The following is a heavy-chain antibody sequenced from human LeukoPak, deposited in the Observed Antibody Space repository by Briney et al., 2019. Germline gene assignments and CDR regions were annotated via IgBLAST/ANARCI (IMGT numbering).Heavy chain of an antibody. CDR2: ISGSGGST. V-gene: IGHV3-23*01. J-gene: IGHJ4*02. D-gene: IGHD3-22*01. Sequence: TGGSLRLSCAASGFTFSSYAMSWVRQAPGKGLEWVSAISGSGGSTYYADSVKGRSTISRDNSKNTLYLQMNSLRAEDTAVYYCAKDFDSSGSLFDYWGQGTLVTVSS. CDR1: GFTFSSYA. CDR3: AKDFDSSGSLFDY.